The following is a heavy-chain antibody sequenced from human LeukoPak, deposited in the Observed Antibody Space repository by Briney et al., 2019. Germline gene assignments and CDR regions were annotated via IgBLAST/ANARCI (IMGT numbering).Heavy chain of an antibody. J-gene: IGHJ4*02. D-gene: IGHD3-22*01. Sequence: GGSLRLSCAASGFTFNTYPMHWVSQPPGKVLEWVTLIQADAPKTNYADSVTGGFTISRDYSRRTVYLQMNSLKPDDTAVYYCAPQTITLVVVISPFDYWGQGALVNVSS. CDR1: GFTFNTYP. CDR3: APQTITLVVVISPFDY. V-gene: IGHV3-30*02. CDR2: IQADAPKT.